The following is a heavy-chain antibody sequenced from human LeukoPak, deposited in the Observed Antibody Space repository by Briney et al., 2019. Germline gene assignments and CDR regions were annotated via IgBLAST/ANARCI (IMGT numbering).Heavy chain of an antibody. J-gene: IGHJ5*02. D-gene: IGHD3-22*01. CDR1: GFTFTSSA. CDR3: AAFQMDYYDSIGRFDP. Sequence: GTAVNVSCKASGFTFTSSAMQWVRQARGQRLEWIGWIVVGSGNTNYAQKFQERVTITRVMSTSTAYMELSSLRSEDTAVYYCAAFQMDYYDSIGRFDPWGQGTLVTVSS. V-gene: IGHV1-58*02. CDR2: IVVGSGNT.